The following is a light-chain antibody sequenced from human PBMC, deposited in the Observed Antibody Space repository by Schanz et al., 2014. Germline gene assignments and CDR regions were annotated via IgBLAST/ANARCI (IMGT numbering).Light chain of an antibody. CDR2: EAT. J-gene: IGLJ3*02. V-gene: IGLV2-8*01. CDR1: SSDVGGFNY. Sequence: QSALTQPPSASGSPGQSVTISCTRTSSDVGGFNYVSWYQQHPGKAPKLMIYEATRRPSGVPDRFSGSKSGNTASLTVSGLQAEDEADYYCSSYAGNNNLMFGGGTQLTVL. CDR3: SSYAGNNNLM.